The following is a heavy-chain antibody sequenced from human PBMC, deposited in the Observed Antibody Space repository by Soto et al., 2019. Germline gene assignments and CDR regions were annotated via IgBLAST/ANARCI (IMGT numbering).Heavy chain of an antibody. CDR3: ASAVAGTWGSLFDP. CDR1: GDSVSSNSAA. J-gene: IGHJ5*02. V-gene: IGHV6-1*01. D-gene: IGHD6-19*01. CDR2: TYYRSKWYN. Sequence: PSQTLSLTCVISGDSVSSNSAAWNWIRQSPSRGLEWLGRTYYRSKWYNDYAVSVKSRITINPDTSKNQFSLQLNSVTPEDTAVYYCASAVAGTWGSLFDPWGQGTLVTVSS.